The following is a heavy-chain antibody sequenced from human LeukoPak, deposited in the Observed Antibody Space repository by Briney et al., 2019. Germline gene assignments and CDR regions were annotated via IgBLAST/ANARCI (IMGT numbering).Heavy chain of an antibody. CDR2: MNPNSGNT. CDR3: ARGPRGGFGEPGDPDYYYYYGMDV. Sequence: ASVKVSCKASGYTFTSYDINWVRQATGQGLEWMGWMNPNSGNTGYAQKFQGRVTMTRNTSISTAYTELSSLRSEDTAVYYCARGPRGGFGEPGDPDYYYYYGMDVWGQGTTVTVSS. D-gene: IGHD3-10*01. CDR1: GYTFTSYD. J-gene: IGHJ6*02. V-gene: IGHV1-8*01.